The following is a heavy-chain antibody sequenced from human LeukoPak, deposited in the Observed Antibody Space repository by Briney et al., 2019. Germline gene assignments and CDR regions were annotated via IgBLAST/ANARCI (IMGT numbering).Heavy chain of an antibody. V-gene: IGHV1-69*13. J-gene: IGHJ4*02. D-gene: IGHD2-15*01. CDR1: GGTFSSYA. Sequence: SVKVSCKASGGTFSSYAISWVRQAPGQGLEWMGGIIPIFGTANYAQKFQGRVTITADESTSTAYMELSSLRSEDTAVYYCARDGGYCSGGSCYFFWGQGTLVTVSS. CDR2: IIPIFGTA. CDR3: ARDGGYCSGGSCYFF.